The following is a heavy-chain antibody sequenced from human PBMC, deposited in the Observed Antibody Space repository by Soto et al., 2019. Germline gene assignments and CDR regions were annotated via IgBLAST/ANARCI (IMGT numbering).Heavy chain of an antibody. J-gene: IGHJ4*02. Sequence: PVGSLRLSCAASGFTFSSYWMSWVRQAPGKGLEWVANIKQDGREKYYVDSVKGRFSISRDNAKNSLYLQMNSLRAEDTAVYYCAKGPYDSPLDYWGQGTLVTVSS. CDR3: AKGPYDSPLDY. CDR1: GFTFSSYW. CDR2: IKQDGREK. V-gene: IGHV3-7*01. D-gene: IGHD3-22*01.